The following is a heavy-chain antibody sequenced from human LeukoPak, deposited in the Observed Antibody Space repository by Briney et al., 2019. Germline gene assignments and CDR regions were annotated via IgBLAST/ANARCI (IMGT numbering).Heavy chain of an antibody. V-gene: IGHV4-39*01. CDR2: IYYSGST. CDR1: GGSISSSSYY. D-gene: IGHD6-6*01. Sequence: KPSETLSLTCTVSGGSISSSSYYWGWIRQPPGKGLEWIGSIYYSGSTYYNPSLKSRVTISVDTSKNQFSLKLSSVTAADTAVYYCARVSSSGIAARRVLIDYWGQGTLVTVSS. J-gene: IGHJ4*02. CDR3: ARVSSSGIAARRVLIDY.